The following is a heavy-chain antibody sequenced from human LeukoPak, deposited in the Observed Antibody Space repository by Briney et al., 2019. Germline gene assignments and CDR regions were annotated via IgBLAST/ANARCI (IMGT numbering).Heavy chain of an antibody. CDR3: ARHEQWLVPVDY. Sequence: PSETLSLTCAVSGNSISSSYYWGWIRQPPGKGLEWIASIYHSGSTYYNPSLKSRVTISMDTSKNKFSLKLSSVTAADTAVYYCARHEQWLVPVDYWGQGTLVTVS. V-gene: IGHV4-38-2*01. J-gene: IGHJ4*02. D-gene: IGHD6-19*01. CDR2: IYHSGST. CDR1: GNSISSSYY.